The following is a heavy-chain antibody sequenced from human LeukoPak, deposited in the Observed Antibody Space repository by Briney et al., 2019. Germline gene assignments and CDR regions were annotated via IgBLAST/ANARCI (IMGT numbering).Heavy chain of an antibody. D-gene: IGHD3-10*01. Sequence: SVKVSCKASGGTFSSYAISWVRQASGQGLEWMGGIIPIFGTANYAQKFQGRVTITADKSTSTAYMELSSLRSEDTAVYYCARLGITMVRGVISYYFDYWGQGTLVTVSS. CDR3: ARLGITMVRGVISYYFDY. V-gene: IGHV1-69*06. CDR2: IIPIFGTA. CDR1: GGTFSSYA. J-gene: IGHJ4*02.